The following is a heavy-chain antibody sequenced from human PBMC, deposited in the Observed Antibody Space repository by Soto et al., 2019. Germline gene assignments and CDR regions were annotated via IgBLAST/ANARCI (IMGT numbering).Heavy chain of an antibody. V-gene: IGHV3-49*04. Sequence: GGSLRLSCTTSGFTFADYALSWVRQAPGKGLEWVGFITTHAYGGTTDYAASVKGRFTISIDDSKSIAYRQMNSLRTEDTALYYCTRASSLDFEFWGHGT. CDR1: GFTFADYA. CDR2: ITTHAYGGTT. J-gene: IGHJ4*01. D-gene: IGHD3-16*01. CDR3: TRASSLDFEF.